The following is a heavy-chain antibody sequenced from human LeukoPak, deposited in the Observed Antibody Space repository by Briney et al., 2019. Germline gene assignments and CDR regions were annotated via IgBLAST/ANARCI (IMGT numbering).Heavy chain of an antibody. J-gene: IGHJ6*03. CDR2: ISSTSSYI. D-gene: IGHD2-2*01. V-gene: IGHV3-21*01. CDR1: GFTFSSFS. Sequence: GGSLRLSCAASGFTFSSFSMNWVRQAPGKGLEWVSSISSTSSYIYYADSVKGRFTISRDKDKNSVYLQMTSLRAEDTAVYYCARESGSRSYYYYMDVWGKGTTVTVSS. CDR3: ARESGSRSYYYYMDV.